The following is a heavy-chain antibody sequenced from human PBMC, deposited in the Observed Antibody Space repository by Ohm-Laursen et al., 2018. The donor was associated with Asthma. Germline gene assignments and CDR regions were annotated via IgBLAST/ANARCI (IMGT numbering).Heavy chain of an antibody. CDR2: ISYDGSNK. Sequence: SLRLSCTASGLTFSSYAMHWVRQAPGKGLEWVAVISYDGSNKYYADSVKGRFTISRDNSKNTLYLQMNSLRAEDTAVYYCARGGITIFGVVTNDAFDIWGQGTMVTVSS. CDR3: ARGGITIFGVVTNDAFDI. CDR1: GLTFSSYA. V-gene: IGHV3-30-3*01. D-gene: IGHD3-3*01. J-gene: IGHJ3*02.